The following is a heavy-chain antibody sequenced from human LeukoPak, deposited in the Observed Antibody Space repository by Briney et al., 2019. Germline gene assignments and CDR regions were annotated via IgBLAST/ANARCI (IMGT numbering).Heavy chain of an antibody. V-gene: IGHV4-39*01. Sequence: PSETLSLTCSVSGGSISGDGYHWGWIRRPPGKGLEWIGSIHYSGSTCYKTSLKSRVTIDVDTSKNQFSLKLSSVTAAATAVYYCARTSHSGYMVRGVLSYGMDVWGQGTTVTVSS. CDR1: GGSISGDGYH. CDR2: IHYSGST. J-gene: IGHJ6*02. D-gene: IGHD3-10*01. CDR3: ARTSHSGYMVRGVLSYGMDV.